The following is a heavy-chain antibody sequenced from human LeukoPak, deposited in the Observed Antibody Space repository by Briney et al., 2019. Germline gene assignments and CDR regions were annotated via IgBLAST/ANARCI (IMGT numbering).Heavy chain of an antibody. J-gene: IGHJ4*02. CDR1: GFTFSSYE. CDR2: ISSSGNTI. CDR3: ARDFGTGYSSSWYRGGDIYFDY. Sequence: GGSLRLSCAASGFTFSSYEMNWVRQAPGKGLEWVSYISSSGNTIYYADSVKGRFTISRDNAKNSLYLQMNSLRAEDTAVYYCARDFGTGYSSSWYRGGDIYFDYWGQGTLVTVSS. D-gene: IGHD6-13*01. V-gene: IGHV3-48*03.